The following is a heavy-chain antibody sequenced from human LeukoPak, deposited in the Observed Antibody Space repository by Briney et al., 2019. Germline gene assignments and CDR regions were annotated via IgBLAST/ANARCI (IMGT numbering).Heavy chain of an antibody. CDR1: GGSISSSSYY. D-gene: IGHD3-16*01. CDR3: ARGVNHYDYVWGSYAIDY. J-gene: IGHJ4*02. V-gene: IGHV4-39*07. Sequence: SETLSLTCTVSGGSISSSSYYWGWIRQPPGKGLEWIGSIYYSGSTYYNPSLKSRVTISVDTSKNQFSLKLSSVTAADTAVYYCARGVNHYDYVWGSYAIDYWGQGTLVTVSS. CDR2: IYYSGST.